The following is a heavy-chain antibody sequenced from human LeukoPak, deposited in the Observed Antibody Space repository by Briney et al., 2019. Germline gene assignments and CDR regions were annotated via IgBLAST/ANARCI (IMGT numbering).Heavy chain of an antibody. CDR2: IIPIFGTA. D-gene: IGHD3-3*01. J-gene: IGHJ4*02. Sequence: ASVKVSCKASGGTFSSYAISWVRQAPGQGLEWMGRIIPIFGTANYAQKFQGRVTITADESTSTAYMELSSLRSEDTAVYYCARLAYYDFWSGLPYYFDYWGQGTLVTVSS. CDR1: GGTFSSYA. CDR3: ARLAYYDFWSGLPYYFDY. V-gene: IGHV1-69*13.